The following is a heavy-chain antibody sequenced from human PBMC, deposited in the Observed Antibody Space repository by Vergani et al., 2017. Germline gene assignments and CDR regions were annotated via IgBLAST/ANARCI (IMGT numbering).Heavy chain of an antibody. CDR1: GYTFTSYY. D-gene: IGHD3-22*01. V-gene: IGHV1-46*03. CDR2: INPSGGST. CDR3: ARGRSGYYFYYYYGMDV. Sequence: QVQLVQSGAEVKKPGASVKVSCKASGYTFTSYYMHWVRQAPGQGLEWMGIINPSGGSTSYAQKFQGRVTMTRDTSTSTVYMELSSLRSEDTAVYYCARGRSGYYFYYYYGMDVWGQGTTVTVSS. J-gene: IGHJ6*02.